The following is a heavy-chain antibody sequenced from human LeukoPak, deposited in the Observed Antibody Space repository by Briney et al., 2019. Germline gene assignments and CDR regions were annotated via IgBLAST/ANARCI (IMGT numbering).Heavy chain of an antibody. CDR1: GYTFTSYA. V-gene: IGHV7-4-1*02. J-gene: IGHJ4*02. D-gene: IGHD3-16*02. Sequence: ASVKVSCKASGYTFTSYAMNWVRQAPGQGLEWMGWINTNTGNPTYAQGFTGRFVFSLDTSVSTAYLQISSLKAEDTAVYYCARGKYDYVWGSYRLAYYFDYWGQGTLVTVSS. CDR3: ARGKYDYVWGSYRLAYYFDY. CDR2: INTNTGNP.